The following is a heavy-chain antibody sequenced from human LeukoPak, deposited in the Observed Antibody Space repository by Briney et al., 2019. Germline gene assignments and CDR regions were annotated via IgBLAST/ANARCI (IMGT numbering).Heavy chain of an antibody. Sequence: GGSLRLSCVASGLRFRSYAMNWVRQAPGKGLECISTISDDSSFTYYAGSVKGRFTISRDNAKNSLYLQMNSLRAEDTAVYYCARDIDYDSSGYAPGSGGFDYWGQGTLVTVSS. CDR1: GLRFRSYA. CDR2: ISDDSSFT. V-gene: IGHV3-21*01. J-gene: IGHJ4*02. D-gene: IGHD3-22*01. CDR3: ARDIDYDSSGYAPGSGGFDY.